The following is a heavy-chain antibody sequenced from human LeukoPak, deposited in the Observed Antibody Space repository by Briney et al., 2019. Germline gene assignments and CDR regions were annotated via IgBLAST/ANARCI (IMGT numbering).Heavy chain of an antibody. CDR1: GFTLRGHW. CDR3: TRDRSRAEDD. D-gene: IGHD1-14*01. J-gene: IGHJ4*02. CDR2: INQGGSDK. Sequence: AGGSLRLPCAASGFTLRGHWMSWGRPAPGKGLEWVANINQGGSDKYYVDSVKGRFTISRDNANNLLYLQMNSLRGEDTAVYYCTRDRSRAEDDWGQGTLVTVSS. V-gene: IGHV3-7*01.